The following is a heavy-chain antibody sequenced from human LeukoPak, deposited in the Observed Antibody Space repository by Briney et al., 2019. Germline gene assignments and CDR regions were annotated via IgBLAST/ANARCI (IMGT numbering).Heavy chain of an antibody. CDR3: ARDRRLQLWSPAGFDY. CDR1: GGSFSGYY. V-gene: IGHV4-34*01. J-gene: IGHJ4*02. D-gene: IGHD5-18*01. Sequence: SETLSLTCAVYGGSFSGYYWSWIRQPPGKGLEWIGEINHSGSTNYNPSLKSRVTISVDTSKNQFSLKLSSVTAADTAVYYCARDRRLQLWSPAGFDYWGQGTLVTASS. CDR2: INHSGST.